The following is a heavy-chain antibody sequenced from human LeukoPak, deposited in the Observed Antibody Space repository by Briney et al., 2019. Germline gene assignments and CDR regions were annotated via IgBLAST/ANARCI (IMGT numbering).Heavy chain of an antibody. J-gene: IGHJ4*02. CDR3: ARDVGYCSSTSCYREGLDY. Sequence: GGSLRLSCAASGFTFSSYGMHWVRQAPGKGLEWVAVIWYDGSNKYYADSVKGRFTISRDNSKNTLYLQMNSLRAEDTAVYYCARDVGYCSSTSCYREGLDYWGQGTPVNVSS. CDR1: GFTFSSYG. D-gene: IGHD2-2*01. V-gene: IGHV3-33*01. CDR2: IWYDGSNK.